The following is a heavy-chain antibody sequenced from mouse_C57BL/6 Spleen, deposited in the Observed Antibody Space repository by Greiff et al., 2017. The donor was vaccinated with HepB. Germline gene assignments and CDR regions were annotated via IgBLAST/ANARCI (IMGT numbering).Heavy chain of an antibody. J-gene: IGHJ4*01. V-gene: IGHV5-17*01. Sequence: EVTVVESGGGLVKPGGSLKLSCAASGFTFSDYGMHWVRQAPEKGLEWVAYISSGSSTIYYADTVKGRFTISRDTAKNTLFLQMTSLRSEDTAMYYCAILEAYAMDYLSQGTSVNVSS. CDR2: ISSGSSTI. CDR1: GFTFSDYG. CDR3: AILEAYAMDY.